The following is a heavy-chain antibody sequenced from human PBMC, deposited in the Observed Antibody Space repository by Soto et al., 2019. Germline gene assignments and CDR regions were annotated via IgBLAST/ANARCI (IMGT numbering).Heavy chain of an antibody. D-gene: IGHD6-13*01. CDR2: IYYTGLS. V-gene: IGHV4-59*01. CDR3: ASHSSHWPFWDF. CDR1: GGSISSYY. Sequence: PSETLSLTCTVSGGSISSYYWSWIRQPPGKGLEWIGYIYYTGLSNSNPSLNSRVTMSVDTSKNQFSLKLSSVTAADTAVYYCASHSSHWPFWDFWGQGTLVTVS. J-gene: IGHJ4*02.